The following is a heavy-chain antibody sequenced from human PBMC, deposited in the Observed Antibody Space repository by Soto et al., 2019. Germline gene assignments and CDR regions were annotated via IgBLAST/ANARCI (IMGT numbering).Heavy chain of an antibody. CDR3: AYRALYSGSYWDGGYFDS. Sequence: QITLRESGPTRVRPTQTISLTCTFSGFSLHTSQVGVGWIRQPPGKALEWLALIYWDDDKRYSPSLKSRLSITKDTSENQVVLIMTNMDAVDTATYYCAYRALYSGSYWDGGYFDSWGKGALITVSS. J-gene: IGHJ4*02. D-gene: IGHD1-26*01. CDR1: GFSLHTSQVG. V-gene: IGHV2-5*02. CDR2: IYWDDDK.